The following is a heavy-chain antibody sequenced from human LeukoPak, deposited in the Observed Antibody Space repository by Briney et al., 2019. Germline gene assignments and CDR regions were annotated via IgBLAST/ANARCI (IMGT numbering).Heavy chain of an antibody. Sequence: AETETLTCTVSGGSITTSRHYWGWIRQPPGKGLEWIGSMYYSGTTYYNPSLKSRVTISVDTYKSPFSLRLSSVTAADTAVYYCATTVTTRYYFDSWGPGNL. V-gene: IGHV4-39*01. CDR1: GGSITTSRHY. J-gene: IGHJ4*01. D-gene: IGHD4-17*01. CDR3: ATTVTTRYYFDS. CDR2: MYYSGTT.